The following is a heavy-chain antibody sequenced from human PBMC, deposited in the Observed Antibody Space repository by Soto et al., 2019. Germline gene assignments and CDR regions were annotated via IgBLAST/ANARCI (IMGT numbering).Heavy chain of an antibody. CDR2: INAGNGNT. J-gene: IGHJ6*02. CDR3: ARDRVTIFGVVAYGMDV. D-gene: IGHD3-3*01. CDR1: GYTFTNYA. V-gene: IGHV1-3*01. Sequence: ASVKVSCKASGYTFTNYAMHWVRQAPGQRLEWMGWINAGNGNTKYSQKFQGRVTITRDTSASTAYMELSSLRSEDTAVYYCARDRVTIFGVVAYGMDVWGQGTTVTVSS.